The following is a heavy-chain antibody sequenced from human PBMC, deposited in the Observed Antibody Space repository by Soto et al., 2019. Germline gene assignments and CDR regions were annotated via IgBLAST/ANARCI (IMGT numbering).Heavy chain of an antibody. D-gene: IGHD3-10*01. CDR1: GGSFSGYY. CDR3: ARVSGIYYYGMDV. Sequence: QGQLQQWGAGLLKPSETLSLTCAVYGGSFSGYYWSWIRKPPGKGLEWIGEINHSGSPNYNPSLKSRVTISVDTSKNQSSLNLSSVTAADTAVYYCARVSGIYYYGMDVWGQGTTVTVSS. V-gene: IGHV4-34*01. CDR2: INHSGSP. J-gene: IGHJ6*02.